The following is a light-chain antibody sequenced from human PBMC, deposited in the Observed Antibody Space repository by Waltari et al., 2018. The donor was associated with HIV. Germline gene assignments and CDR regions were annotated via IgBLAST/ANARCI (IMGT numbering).Light chain of an antibody. V-gene: IGKV2-30*01. CDR3: MQGTHWPIT. CDR2: RVS. CDR1: QSPLYSDGNTY. Sequence: VVVTQSPLSLPVSPGQPAPISCNPSQSPLYSDGNTYLNWFHQRPGQSPRRLIYRVSNRDCVVPDRFSGSGSGTDLTLKISRVEAEDVGVYYCMQGTHWPITFGQGTRLEIK. J-gene: IGKJ5*01.